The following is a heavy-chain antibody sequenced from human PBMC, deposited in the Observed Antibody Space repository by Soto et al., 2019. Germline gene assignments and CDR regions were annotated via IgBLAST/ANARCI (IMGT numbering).Heavy chain of an antibody. V-gene: IGHV1-3*01. J-gene: IGHJ4*02. CDR1: GYTFTSYA. D-gene: IGHD6-13*01. Sequence: ASVEVSCKASGYTFTSYAMHWVRQAPGQRLEWMGWINAGNGNTKYSQKFQGRVTITRDTSASTAYMELSSLRSEDTAVYYCARGAVVAAALIDYWGQGTLVTVSS. CDR3: ARGAVVAAALIDY. CDR2: INAGNGNT.